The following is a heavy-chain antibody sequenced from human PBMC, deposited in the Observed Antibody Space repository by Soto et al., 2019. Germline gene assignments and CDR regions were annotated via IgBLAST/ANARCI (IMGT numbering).Heavy chain of an antibody. D-gene: IGHD2-15*01. CDR1: GYTFSTFG. J-gene: IGHJ2*01. V-gene: IGHV1-18*01. CDR3: ARGYCCVGTCFTCWHFDL. CDR2: ISVEKGDT. Sequence: QVQVVQSGAEVKKPGASVKVACKASGYTFSTFGMSWVRQAPGQGLEWMGWISVEKGDTNSAQKFQDRVTMTTHTSTSTAYMELRSLTADDTAVYYWARGYCCVGTCFTCWHFDLWGRGTLVTVSS.